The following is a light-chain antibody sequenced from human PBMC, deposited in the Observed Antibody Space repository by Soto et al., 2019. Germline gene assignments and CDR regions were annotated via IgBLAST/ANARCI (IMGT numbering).Light chain of an antibody. CDR3: SSYAGNNNVI. J-gene: IGLJ2*01. CDR2: EVS. CDR1: SSDVGGYNS. V-gene: IGLV2-8*01. Sequence: QSALTQPPSASGSPGQSVTISCTGTSSDVGGYNSVSWYQQHPGKAPKLMIYEVSKRPSGVPDRFSGSKSGNTASLTVSGLQAEDEAAYYCSSYAGNNNVIFGGGTKLTVL.